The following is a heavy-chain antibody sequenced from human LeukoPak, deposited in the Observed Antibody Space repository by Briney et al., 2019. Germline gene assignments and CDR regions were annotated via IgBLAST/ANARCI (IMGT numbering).Heavy chain of an antibody. CDR3: AKRLSYSSSWYYFDY. D-gene: IGHD6-13*01. J-gene: IGHJ4*02. CDR2: ISSSSSYI. V-gene: IGHV3-21*01. CDR1: GFTFSSYS. Sequence: GGSLRLSCAASGFTFSSYSMNWVRQAPGKGLEWVSSISSSSSYIYYADSVKGRFTISRDNAKNSLYLQMNSLRAEDTAVYYCAKRLSYSSSWYYFDYWGQGTLVTVSS.